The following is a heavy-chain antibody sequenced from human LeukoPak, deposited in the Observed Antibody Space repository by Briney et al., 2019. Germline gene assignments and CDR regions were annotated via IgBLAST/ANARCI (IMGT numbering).Heavy chain of an antibody. CDR2: IKEDGSEK. CDR1: GFTFSSYW. CDR3: ARDRRELLRYYYYYYMDV. D-gene: IGHD1-26*01. Sequence: GGSLRLSCVASGFTFSSYWMSWDRQAPGKGLEWVANIKEDGSEKYYVDSVKGRFTISRDNAKNSLYLQMNSLRAEDTAVYYCARDRRELLRYYYYYYMDVWGKGTTVTVSS. V-gene: IGHV3-7*01. J-gene: IGHJ6*03.